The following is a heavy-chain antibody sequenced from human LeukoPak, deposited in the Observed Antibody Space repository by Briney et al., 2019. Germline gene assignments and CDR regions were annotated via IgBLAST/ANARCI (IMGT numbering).Heavy chain of an antibody. CDR3: AREGITGTTSFDY. D-gene: IGHD1-20*01. J-gene: IGHJ4*02. Sequence: GASVKVSCKASGYTFTGYYMHWVRQAPGQGLEWMGWINPNSGGTNYAQKFQGRVTMTRDTSISTAYMELSRLRSDDTAVYYCAREGITGTTSFDYWGQGALVTVSS. CDR1: GYTFTGYY. V-gene: IGHV1-2*02. CDR2: INPNSGGT.